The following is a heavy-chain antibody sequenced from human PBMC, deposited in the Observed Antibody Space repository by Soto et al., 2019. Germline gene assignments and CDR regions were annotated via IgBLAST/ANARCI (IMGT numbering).Heavy chain of an antibody. CDR2: TYYRSKWYN. CDR3: AREAGYSSSWYRDYYYGMDV. CDR1: GDSVSSNSAA. D-gene: IGHD6-13*01. V-gene: IGHV6-1*01. J-gene: IGHJ6*02. Sequence: SRTLSLTWAISGDSVSSNSAAWNWIRQSPSRGLEWLGRTYYRSKWYNDYAVSVKSRITINPDTSKNQFSLQLNSVTPEDTAVYYCAREAGYSSSWYRDYYYGMDVWGQGTTVTVSS.